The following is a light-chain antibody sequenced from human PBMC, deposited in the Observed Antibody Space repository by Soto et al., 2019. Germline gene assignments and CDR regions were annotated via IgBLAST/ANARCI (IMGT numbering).Light chain of an antibody. Sequence: QSVLTQPASVSGSPGQSITISCTGTSSDVGGYTYVSWYQHHPGKAPKLMNYDVTNRPSGVSNRFSGSKSGNTASLTISGLQAEDEADYYCASYTSGTSWVFGGGTKLTVL. CDR3: ASYTSGTSWV. CDR1: SSDVGGYTY. J-gene: IGLJ3*02. CDR2: DVT. V-gene: IGLV2-14*03.